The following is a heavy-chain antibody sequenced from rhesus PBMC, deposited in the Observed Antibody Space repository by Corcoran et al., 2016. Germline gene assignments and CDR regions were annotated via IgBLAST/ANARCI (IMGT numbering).Heavy chain of an antibody. D-gene: IGHD6-43*01. Sequence: EVQLVQSGAEVKKPGASVKISCKASGYPFTDYYLHWVRQAPGKGLGGMGRVVPEDGEAIPAQKFQDRVTITADTSTDTAYMELSSLRSEDTAVYYCATAGIAAAWGQGVLVTVSS. CDR2: VVPEDGEA. CDR3: ATAGIAAA. V-gene: IGHV1-111*02. J-gene: IGHJ4*01. CDR1: GYPFTDYY.